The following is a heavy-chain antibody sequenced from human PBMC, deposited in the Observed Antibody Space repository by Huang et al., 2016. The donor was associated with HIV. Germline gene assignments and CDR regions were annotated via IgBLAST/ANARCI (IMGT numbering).Heavy chain of an antibody. V-gene: IGHV1-2*05. Sequence: QVQLVQSGAKVKKPGASVKVSCKASGYTFTGYYIHWVRQAPGQGLEWMGRINPNSGGTNYAQKFQGRVTMTRDMSISTAYMELRRLRSDDTVVYYCAKARREAAWELQSGGAFEIWGQGTMVTVS. J-gene: IGHJ3*02. CDR2: INPNSGGT. D-gene: IGHD1-26*01. CDR1: GYTFTGYY. CDR3: AKARREAAWELQSGGAFEI.